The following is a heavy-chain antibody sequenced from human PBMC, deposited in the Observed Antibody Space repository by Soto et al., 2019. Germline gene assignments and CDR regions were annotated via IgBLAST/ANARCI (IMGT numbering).Heavy chain of an antibody. V-gene: IGHV4-31*03. D-gene: IGHD6-13*01. CDR3: ARDRHSSSWFAGGWFDP. CDR2: IYYSGST. Sequence: QVQLQESGPGLVKPSQTLSLTCTVSGGSISSGGYYWSWIRQHPGKGLEWIGYIYYSGSTYYNPSRKSRVTIPEDTSKNQFSLKLSSVTAADTAVYYCARDRHSSSWFAGGWFDPWGQGTLVTVSS. J-gene: IGHJ5*02. CDR1: GGSISSGGYY.